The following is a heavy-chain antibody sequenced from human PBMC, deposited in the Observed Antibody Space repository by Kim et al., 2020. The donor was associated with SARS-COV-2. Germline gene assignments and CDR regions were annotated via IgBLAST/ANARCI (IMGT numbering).Heavy chain of an antibody. Sequence: FQGRVTMTRDTSTGTVYMRLSSLRSEDTAVYYCARDNPPRNYYDSSGYDYWGQGTLVTVSS. CDR3: ARDNPPRNYYDSSGYDY. J-gene: IGHJ4*02. D-gene: IGHD3-22*01. V-gene: IGHV1-46*01.